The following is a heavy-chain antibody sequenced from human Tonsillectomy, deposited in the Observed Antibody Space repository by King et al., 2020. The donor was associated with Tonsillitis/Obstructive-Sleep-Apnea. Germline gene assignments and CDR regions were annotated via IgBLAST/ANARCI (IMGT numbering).Heavy chain of an antibody. CDR3: ARRHSANGGLYYFDY. CDR2: IFYSGST. CDR1: GGSISSYY. J-gene: IGHJ4*02. V-gene: IGHV4-59*01. D-gene: IGHD7-27*01. Sequence: VQLQESGPGLVKPSETLSLTCTVSGGSISSYYWSWIRQPPGKGLEWIGYIFYSGSTNYNPSLKSRVTIPVDTSKNQFTLKLSSVTAADTAVYYCARRHSANGGLYYFDYWGQGTLVTVSS.